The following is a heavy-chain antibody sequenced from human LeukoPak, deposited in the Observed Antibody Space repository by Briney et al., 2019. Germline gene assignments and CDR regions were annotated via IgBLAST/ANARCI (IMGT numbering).Heavy chain of an antibody. D-gene: IGHD2-21*02. CDR3: ARERLAYCGGDCSELDY. J-gene: IGHJ4*02. Sequence: GGSLRLSCAASGFTFSSYGMHWVRQAPGKGLEWVAVIWYDGSNKYYADSVKGRFTISRDNSKNTLYLQMNSLRAEDTAVYYCARERLAYCGGDCSELDYWGQGTLVTVSS. CDR2: IWYDGSNK. V-gene: IGHV3-33*01. CDR1: GFTFSSYG.